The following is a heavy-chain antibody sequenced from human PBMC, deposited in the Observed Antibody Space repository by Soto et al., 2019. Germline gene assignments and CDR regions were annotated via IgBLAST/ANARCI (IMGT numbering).Heavy chain of an antibody. CDR2: IWYDGSNK. J-gene: IGHJ4*02. D-gene: IGHD5-18*01. CDR1: GFTFSSYG. CDR3: ARDLRGYSLFDY. Sequence: PGGSLRLSCAASGFTFSSYGMHWVRQAPGKGLEWVAVIWYDGSNKYYADSVKGRFTISRDNSKNTLYLQMNSLRAEDTAVYYCARDLRGYSLFDYWGQGTLVTVSS. V-gene: IGHV3-33*01.